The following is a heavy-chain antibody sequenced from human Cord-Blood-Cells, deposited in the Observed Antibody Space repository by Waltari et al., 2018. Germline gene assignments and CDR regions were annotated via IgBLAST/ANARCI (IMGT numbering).Heavy chain of an antibody. Sequence: QVQLVQSGAEVKKPGSSVKVSCKASGGTFSSYAISWVRQAPGQGLEWMGGIIPIFGTANYAQKFQGRVTITADESTSTAYMELSSLRSEDTAVYYCARVCYYDSSGYYYYFDYWGQGTLVTVSS. CDR3: ARVCYYDSSGYYYYFDY. V-gene: IGHV1-69*01. CDR1: GGTFSSYA. D-gene: IGHD3-22*01. CDR2: IIPIFGTA. J-gene: IGHJ4*02.